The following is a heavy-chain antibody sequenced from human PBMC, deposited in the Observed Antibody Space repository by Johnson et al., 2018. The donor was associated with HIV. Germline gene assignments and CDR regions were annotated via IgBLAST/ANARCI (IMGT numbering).Heavy chain of an antibody. CDR1: RFNFDDYG. V-gene: IGHV3-20*04. D-gene: IGHD6-6*01. Sequence: VHLVESGGGVVRPGGSLRLSCTASRFNFDDYGMSWVRQAPGKGLEWVSGINWNGGSTGYADSVKGRFSISRDNAKNSLYLQMNSLRAEDTAVDYCTRATYSNSKAHAFDIWGQVTMVTVSS. CDR3: TRATYSNSKAHAFDI. J-gene: IGHJ3*02. CDR2: INWNGGST.